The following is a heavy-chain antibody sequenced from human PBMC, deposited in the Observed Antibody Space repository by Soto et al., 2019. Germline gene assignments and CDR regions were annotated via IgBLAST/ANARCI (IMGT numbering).Heavy chain of an antibody. CDR2: IYYSGST. J-gene: IGHJ4*02. Sequence: QVQLQESGPGLVKPSQTLSLTCTVSGGSISSGGYYWSWLRQHPGKGREWIGYIYYSGSTYYNPSLKSRVNISVDTSKNQFSLKLSSVTAADTAVYYCARGYILTGSSFDYWGQGTLVPVSS. CDR3: ARGYILTGSSFDY. V-gene: IGHV4-31*03. CDR1: GGSISSGGYY. D-gene: IGHD3-9*01.